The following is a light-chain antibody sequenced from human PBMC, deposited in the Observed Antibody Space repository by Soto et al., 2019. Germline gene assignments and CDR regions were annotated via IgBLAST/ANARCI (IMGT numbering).Light chain of an antibody. J-gene: IGKJ1*01. CDR2: GAS. CDR1: QSVSNNY. V-gene: IGKV3-20*01. CDR3: QRYGSSGT. Sequence: EIVLTQSTGTLSLSPGERATPSCRASQSVSNNYLAWYQQKPGQAPRLLIYGASNRATGIPDRFSGSGSGTDFTLTISRLEPEDFAVYYCQRYGSSGTFGQGTKVDIK.